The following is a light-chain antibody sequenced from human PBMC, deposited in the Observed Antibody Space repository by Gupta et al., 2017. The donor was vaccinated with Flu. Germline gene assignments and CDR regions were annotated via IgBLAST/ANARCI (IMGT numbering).Light chain of an antibody. CDR1: TSAVGNHKF. V-gene: IGLV2-23*01. Sequence: QSALTQPASLSGPPAQSITISCIGTTSAVGNHKFVSWYQQHPGKVPKLIIYEGTKRPSGVASRFSGSKSDTAASLAISGLQAEDEAHYYCCSYAGDNTWVFGGGTNLTVL. CDR3: CSYAGDNTWV. J-gene: IGLJ3*02. CDR2: EGT.